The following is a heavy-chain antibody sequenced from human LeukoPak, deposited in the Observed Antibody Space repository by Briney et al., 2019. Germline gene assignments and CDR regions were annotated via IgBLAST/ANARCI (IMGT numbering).Heavy chain of an antibody. V-gene: IGHV3-21*01. J-gene: IGHJ3*02. CDR2: ISSSGSYI. CDR3: ARDPGYTYGYGPHDSFDI. CDR1: GFTFNTYT. Sequence: PGGSLRLSCAASGFTFNTYTMNWVRQAPGRGLEWISFISSSGSYINYADSVKGRFTISRDNAKNLLSLQMNSLRAEDTAVYYCARDPGYTYGYGPHDSFDIWGQGAMVTVSS. D-gene: IGHD5-18*01.